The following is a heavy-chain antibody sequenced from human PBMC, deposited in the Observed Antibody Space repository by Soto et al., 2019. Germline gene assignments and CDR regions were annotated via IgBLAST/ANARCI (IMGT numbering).Heavy chain of an antibody. CDR2: TYYRSKWYN. D-gene: IGHD4-4*01. CDR3: ARDQRDDYSNFYYYYGMDV. Sequence: PSQTLSLTCVISGDSVSSNSAAWNWIRQSPSRGLEWLGRTYYRSKWYNDYAVSMKSRITINPDTSKNQFSLQLNSVTPEDTAVYYCARDQRDDYSNFYYYYGMDVWGQGTTVTVSS. J-gene: IGHJ6*02. V-gene: IGHV6-1*01. CDR1: GDSVSSNSAA.